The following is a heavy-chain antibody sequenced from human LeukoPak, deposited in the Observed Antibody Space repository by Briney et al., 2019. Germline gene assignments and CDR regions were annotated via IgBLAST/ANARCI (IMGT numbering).Heavy chain of an antibody. Sequence: SETLSLTCTVSGGSISSGGYYWSWIRQHPGKGREWIGHTYDRGSTYYNPSFKSRVTISVDTSKNQFSLKLSSVAAADTAVYYCARDGGGWHYFEYWGQGTRVTVSS. D-gene: IGHD6-19*01. CDR3: ARDGGGWHYFEY. J-gene: IGHJ4*02. V-gene: IGHV4-31*03. CDR2: TYDRGST. CDR1: GGSISSGGYY.